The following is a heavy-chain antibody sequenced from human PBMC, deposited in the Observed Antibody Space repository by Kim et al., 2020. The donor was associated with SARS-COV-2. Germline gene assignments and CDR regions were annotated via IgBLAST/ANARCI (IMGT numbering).Heavy chain of an antibody. CDR2: IDPSDSYT. Sequence: GESLKISCKGSGYSFTSYWISWVRQMPGKGLEWMGRIDPSDSYTNYSPSFQGHVTISADKSISTAYLQWSSLKASDTAMYYCARHYWYYFDTSGYQPGEHFQHWGQGTLVTVSS. CDR1: GYSFTSYW. J-gene: IGHJ1*01. D-gene: IGHD3-22*01. CDR3: ARHYWYYFDTSGYQPGEHFQH. V-gene: IGHV5-10-1*01.